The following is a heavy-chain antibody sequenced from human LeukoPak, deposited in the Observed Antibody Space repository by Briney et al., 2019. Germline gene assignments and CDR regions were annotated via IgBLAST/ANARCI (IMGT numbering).Heavy chain of an antibody. CDR3: TTRRQDGC. CDR2: IKSKIDGGTI. V-gene: IGHV3-15*01. D-gene: IGHD6-25*01. Sequence: GGSLRLSYVGSGFTFSDAWISWVRQAPGKGLEWVGRIKSKIDGGTIDYAAPVKGRFTISRDDSRNTLYLQMNSLKTEDTAVYYCTTRRQDGCWGQGTLVTVS. J-gene: IGHJ4*02. CDR1: GFTFSDAW.